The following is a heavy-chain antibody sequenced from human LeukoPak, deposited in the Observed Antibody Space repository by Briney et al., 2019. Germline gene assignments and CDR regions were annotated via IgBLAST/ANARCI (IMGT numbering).Heavy chain of an antibody. J-gene: IGHJ6*02. D-gene: IGHD3-3*01. CDR2: IKSKTDGGTT. Sequence: GGSLRLSCAASGFTFSNAWMSWVRQAPGKGLEWVGRIKSKTDGGTTDYAAPVKGRFTISRDDLKNTLYLQMNSLKTEDTAVYYCTTAEYGDFWSGYYNDYYYYYGMDVWGQGTTVTVSS. CDR3: TTAEYGDFWSGYYNDYYYYYGMDV. V-gene: IGHV3-15*01. CDR1: GFTFSNAW.